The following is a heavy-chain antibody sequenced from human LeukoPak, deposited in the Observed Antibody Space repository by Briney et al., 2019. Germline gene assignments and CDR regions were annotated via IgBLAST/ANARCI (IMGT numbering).Heavy chain of an antibody. CDR1: GGTFSSYA. J-gene: IGHJ5*02. Sequence: SVKASCKASGGTFSSYAISWVRQAPGQGLEWMGGIIPIFGTANYAQKFQGRVTITADESTSTAYMELSSLRSEDTAVYYCARDPMGMSGYDSLSWFDPWGQGTLVTVSS. CDR2: IIPIFGTA. D-gene: IGHD5-12*01. V-gene: IGHV1-69*13. CDR3: ARDPMGMSGYDSLSWFDP.